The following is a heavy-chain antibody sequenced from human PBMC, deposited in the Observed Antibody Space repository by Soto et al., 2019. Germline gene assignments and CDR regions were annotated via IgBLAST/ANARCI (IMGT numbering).Heavy chain of an antibody. CDR1: GFTFTSSA. Sequence: GASVKVSCKASGFTFTSSAMQWVRQARGQRPEWIGWIVVGSGNTNYAQKFQERVTITRDMSTSTAYMELSSLRSEDTAVYYCAAQIPYYDILTGYYRGVGYWGQGTLVTVSS. D-gene: IGHD3-9*01. V-gene: IGHV1-58*02. J-gene: IGHJ4*02. CDR3: AAQIPYYDILTGYYRGVGY. CDR2: IVVGSGNT.